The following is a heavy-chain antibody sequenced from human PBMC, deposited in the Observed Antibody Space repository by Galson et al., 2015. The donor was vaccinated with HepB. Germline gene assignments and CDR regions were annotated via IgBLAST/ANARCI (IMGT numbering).Heavy chain of an antibody. V-gene: IGHV5-51*01. CDR1: GYSFTSYW. CDR3: ARGHCSSTSCYFWDWFDP. Sequence: QSGAEVKKPGESLKISCKGSGYSFTSYWIGWVRQMPGKGLEWMGIIYPGDSDTRYSPSFQGQVAISADKSISTAYLQWSSLKASDTAMYYCARGHCSSTSCYFWDWFDPWGQGTLVTVSS. J-gene: IGHJ5*02. D-gene: IGHD2-2*01. CDR2: IYPGDSDT.